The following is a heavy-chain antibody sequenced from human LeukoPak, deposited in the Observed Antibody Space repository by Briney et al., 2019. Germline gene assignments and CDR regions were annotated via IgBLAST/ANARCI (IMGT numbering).Heavy chain of an antibody. D-gene: IGHD5-18*01. V-gene: IGHV1-2*02. CDR3: ARDQDIAMDGFDY. CDR1: GYTFTGYY. J-gene: IGHJ4*02. Sequence: ASVKVSCKASGYTFTGYYMHWVRQAPGQGLEWMGWINPNSGGTNYAQKFQGRVTMTRDTSISTAYMELSRLRSDDTAVCYCARDQDIAMDGFDYWGQGTLVTVSS. CDR2: INPNSGGT.